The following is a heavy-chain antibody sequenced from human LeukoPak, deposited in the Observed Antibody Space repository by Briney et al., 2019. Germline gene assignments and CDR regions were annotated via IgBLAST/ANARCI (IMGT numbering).Heavy chain of an antibody. CDR1: GFTFSSYA. J-gene: IGHJ4*02. CDR3: AKGRGTAVTSAANY. V-gene: IGHV3-23*01. Sequence: PVGSLRLSCAASGFTFSSYAMSWVRQAPGKGLEWVSSISGSGDNTYYADSVKDRFSISRDNSKTTVSLQMNSLRAEDTAVYYCAKGRGTAVTSAANYWGQGTLVTVSS. CDR2: ISGSGDNT. D-gene: IGHD4-17*01.